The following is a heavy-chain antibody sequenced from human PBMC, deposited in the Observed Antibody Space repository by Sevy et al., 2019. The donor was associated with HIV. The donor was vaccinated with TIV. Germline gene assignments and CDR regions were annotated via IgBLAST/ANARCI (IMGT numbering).Heavy chain of an antibody. CDR2: AHYCGSA. Sequence: SETLSLKCSVSGGSVNNHYWTWIRQSPGKGLEWLGYAHYCGSADYNPSLKSRITISLDMSKNQFSLQLDYVTAADTAIYYGATFGTNFDPRFDPWGQGTLVTVSS. D-gene: IGHD2-8*01. J-gene: IGHJ5*02. V-gene: IGHV4-59*02. CDR1: GGSVNNHY. CDR3: ATFGTNFDPRFDP.